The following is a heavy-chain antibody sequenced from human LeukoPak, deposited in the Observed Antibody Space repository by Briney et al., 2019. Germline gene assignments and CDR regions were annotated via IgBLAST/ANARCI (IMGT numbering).Heavy chain of an antibody. V-gene: IGHV1-18*01. D-gene: IGHD6-13*01. CDR1: GYTFTSYG. CDR2: ISAYNGNT. J-gene: IGHJ4*02. Sequence: AASVKVSCKASGYTFTSYGISWVRQAPGQGLEWMGWISAYNGNTNYAQKFQGRVTMTRDTSTSTVYMELSSLRSEDTAVYYCACEFIAAAEGDFDYWGQGTLVTVSS. CDR3: ACEFIAAAEGDFDY.